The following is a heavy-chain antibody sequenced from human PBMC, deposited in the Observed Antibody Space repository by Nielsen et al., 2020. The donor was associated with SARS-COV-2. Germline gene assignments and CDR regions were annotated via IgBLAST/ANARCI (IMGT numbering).Heavy chain of an antibody. CDR2: IFRRTSGT. V-gene: IGHV3-23*03. CDR3: AKGLGSTWEAPEY. J-gene: IGHJ4*02. Sequence: GESLKISCAASGFTFTNFAMNWVRQAPGKGLEWVSVIFRRTSGTYYAGSVQGRFTVSRDDSKNTLYLQMNSLRVEDTAVYYCAKGLGSTWEAPEYWGQGTLVTVSS. D-gene: IGHD6-13*01. CDR1: GFTFTNFA.